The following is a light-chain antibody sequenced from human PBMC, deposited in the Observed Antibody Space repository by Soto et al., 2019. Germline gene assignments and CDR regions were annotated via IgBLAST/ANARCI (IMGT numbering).Light chain of an antibody. CDR2: EVS. V-gene: IGLV2-23*02. CDR3: CSYSGINPYV. CDR1: SSHVGTYNL. J-gene: IGLJ1*01. Sequence: QSVLTQPASVSGSPGQSITISCTGTSSHVGTYNLVSWYQQYSGKAPKLMIYEVSKRPSGVSNRFSGSKSGNTASLTISGLQAEDEADYYCCSYSGINPYVLGTGSMVTVL.